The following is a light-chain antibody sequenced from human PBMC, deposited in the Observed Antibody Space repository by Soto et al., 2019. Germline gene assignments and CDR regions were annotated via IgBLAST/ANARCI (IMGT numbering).Light chain of an antibody. J-gene: IGKJ4*01. CDR1: QSVSSSY. V-gene: IGKV3-20*01. CDR3: QQYGSSPLT. CDR2: GAS. Sequence: EIVLTQSPGTLSLSPGERATLSCRASQSVSSSYLAWYQQKPGQAPRLLIYGASSRATGIPDRFRGSGSVTDFTLTISRLEPEDFSVYVCQQYGSSPLTFGGWTKVEIK.